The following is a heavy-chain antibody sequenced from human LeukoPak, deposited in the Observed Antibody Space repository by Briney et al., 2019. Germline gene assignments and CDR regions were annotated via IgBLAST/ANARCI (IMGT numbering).Heavy chain of an antibody. CDR3: AKRGIVGAKNWFDP. D-gene: IGHD1-26*01. J-gene: IGHJ5*02. CDR2: ISGSGGST. CDR1: GFTFSSYG. V-gene: IGHV3-23*01. Sequence: PGGSLRLSCAASGFTFSSYGMSWVRQAPGKGLEWVSAISGSGGSTYYADSVKGRFTIPRDNSKNTLYLQMNSLRSEDTAVYYCAKRGIVGAKNWFDPWGQGTLVTVSS.